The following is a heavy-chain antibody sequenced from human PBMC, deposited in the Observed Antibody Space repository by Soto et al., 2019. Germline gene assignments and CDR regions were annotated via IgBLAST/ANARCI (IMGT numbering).Heavy chain of an antibody. Sequence: SQTLSLTCGISGDSVSSDNAVWNWIRQSPSRGLEWLGRTYYRSQWYTDYAVSVRSRIAINPDTSKNQFSLQLNSVTPEDTAVYYCVREATIVRGIINHIDYWGQGVLVTVSS. V-gene: IGHV6-1*01. CDR2: TYYRSQWYT. D-gene: IGHD3-10*01. CDR1: GDSVSSDNAV. J-gene: IGHJ4*02. CDR3: VREATIVRGIINHIDY.